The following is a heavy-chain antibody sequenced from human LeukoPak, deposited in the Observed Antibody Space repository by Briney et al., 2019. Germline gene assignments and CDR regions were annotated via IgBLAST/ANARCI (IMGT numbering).Heavy chain of an antibody. J-gene: IGHJ4*02. D-gene: IGHD1-26*01. CDR1: ADSITRYY. V-gene: IGHV4-59*01. CDR3: ARVGGSYFDY. CDR2: MFHTGST. Sequence: SETLSLTCSVSADSITRYYWSWIRQPPGKGLEWIGYMFHTGSTSYNPSLKSRVTLSMGTSKLQFSLKLTSVTAADTAVYYCARVGGSYFDYWGQGTLVTVSS.